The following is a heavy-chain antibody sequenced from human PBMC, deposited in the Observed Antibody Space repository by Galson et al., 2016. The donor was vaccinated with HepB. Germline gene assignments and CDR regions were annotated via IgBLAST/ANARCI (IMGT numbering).Heavy chain of an antibody. V-gene: IGHV3-23*01. J-gene: IGHJ4*02. Sequence: SLRLSCAGSGLTFNSYAMHWVRQAPGKGLEWVSGLRGSGSCTFYADSVKGRFTISRDKSKNTVFLQMNSLRVEDTAIYYCAKIDSSAWYPRGVYWGRGTLVTVSS. CDR3: AKIDSSAWYPRGVY. D-gene: IGHD6-19*01. CDR2: LRGSGSCT. CDR1: GLTFNSYA.